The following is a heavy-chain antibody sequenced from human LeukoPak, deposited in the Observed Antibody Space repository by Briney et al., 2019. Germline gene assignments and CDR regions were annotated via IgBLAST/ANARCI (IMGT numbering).Heavy chain of an antibody. J-gene: IGHJ3*02. CDR3: ASEASSDDAFDI. V-gene: IGHV4-59*01. Sequence: PSETLSLTCTVPGGSISSYYWSWIRQPPGKGLEWIGYIYYSGSTNYNPSLKSRVTISVDTSKNQFSLKLSSVTAADTAVYYCASEASSDDAFDIWGQGTMVTVSS. CDR2: IYYSGST. CDR1: GGSISSYY.